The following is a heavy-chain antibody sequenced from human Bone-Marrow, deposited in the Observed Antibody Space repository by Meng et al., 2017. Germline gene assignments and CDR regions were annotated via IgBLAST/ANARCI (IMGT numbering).Heavy chain of an antibody. CDR2: ISSSGSTI. Sequence: GGSLRLSCAASGFTFSDYDMSWIRQAPGKGLEWVSYISSSGSTIYYADSVKGRFNISRDNAKKSLYLQMNSLRAEDAAVYYCARFLSGCYALPDYWGQGTLVTVSS. V-gene: IGHV3-11*04. J-gene: IGHJ4*02. CDR3: ARFLSGCYALPDY. CDR1: GFTFSDYD. D-gene: IGHD1-26*01.